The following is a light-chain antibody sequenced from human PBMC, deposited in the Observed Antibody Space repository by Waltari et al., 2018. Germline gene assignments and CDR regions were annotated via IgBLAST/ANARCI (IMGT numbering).Light chain of an antibody. CDR2: DVR. V-gene: IGLV2-14*01. CDR3: SSPTTRSTQV. Sequence: QSGLTQPASVSGSPGQSITISCIGTSSEIGAYDYVSWYQQHPGKAPKLLIYDVRDRPSGGSHRFSGSKSGNAASLTISGLQAEDEATYYCSSPTTRSTQVFGSGTKVTV. CDR1: SSEIGAYDY. J-gene: IGLJ1*01.